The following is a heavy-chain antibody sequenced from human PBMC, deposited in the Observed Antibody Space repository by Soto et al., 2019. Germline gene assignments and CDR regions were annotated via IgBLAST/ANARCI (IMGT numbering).Heavy chain of an antibody. D-gene: IGHD6-19*01. J-gene: IGHJ6*02. CDR3: ARAGIAVAGTPSYYYYYGMDV. CDR1: GGTFSSYA. CDR2: IIPIFGTA. Sequence: AAVKVSCKASGGTFSSYAISWVRQAPGQGLEWMGGIIPIFGTANYAQKFQGRVTITADESTSTAYMELSSLRSEDTAVYYCARAGIAVAGTPSYYYYYGMDVWGQGTTVTVSS. V-gene: IGHV1-69*13.